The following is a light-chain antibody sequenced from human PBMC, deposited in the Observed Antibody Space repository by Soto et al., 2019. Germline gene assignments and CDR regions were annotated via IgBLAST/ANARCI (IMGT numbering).Light chain of an antibody. V-gene: IGKV1-5*01. CDR3: LQHNSYPWT. CDR1: QSINSW. Sequence: DIQMTQSPSTLSASVGDRVTITCRASQSINSWLAWYQQKPGKAPKLLIYDASNLESGVPSGFSGSGSGTEFTLTISSLQPEDFATYYCLQHNSYPWTFGQGTKVDIK. J-gene: IGKJ1*01. CDR2: DAS.